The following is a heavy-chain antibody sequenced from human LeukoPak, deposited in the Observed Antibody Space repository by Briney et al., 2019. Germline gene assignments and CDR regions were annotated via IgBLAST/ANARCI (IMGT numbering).Heavy chain of an antibody. CDR2: ISGSGGST. CDR1: GFTISSYA. V-gene: IGHV3-23*01. CDR3: AHSPGRYCSSTSCYNPYLDI. D-gene: IGHD2-2*02. J-gene: IGHJ3*02. Sequence: GGSLRLSCAASGFTISSYAMSWVRQAPGKGLEWVSAISGSGGSTYYADSVKGRFTISRDNSKNTLYLQMNSLRAEDTAVYYCAHSPGRYCSSTSCYNPYLDIWGQGTMVTVSS.